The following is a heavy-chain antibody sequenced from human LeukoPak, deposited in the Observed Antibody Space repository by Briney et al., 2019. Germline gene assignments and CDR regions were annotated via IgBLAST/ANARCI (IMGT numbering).Heavy chain of an antibody. CDR3: ARESGSTVTTGWFDP. D-gene: IGHD4-17*01. Sequence: PSETLSLTCAVYGGSFSGYYWSWIRQPPGKGLEWIGEINHSGSTNYNPSLKSRVTISVDTSKNQFSLKLSSVTAADTAVYYCARESGSTVTTGWFDPWGQGTLVTVSS. CDR2: INHSGST. CDR1: GGSFSGYY. V-gene: IGHV4-34*01. J-gene: IGHJ5*02.